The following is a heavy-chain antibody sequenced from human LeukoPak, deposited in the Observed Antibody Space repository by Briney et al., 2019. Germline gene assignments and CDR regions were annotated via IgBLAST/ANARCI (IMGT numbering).Heavy chain of an antibody. CDR2: IDYSGNT. CDR1: GDSIRSNNYH. V-gene: IGHV4-39*01. CDR3: VRRVNTYGGWFDR. D-gene: IGHD5-18*01. J-gene: IGHJ5*02. Sequence: SETLSLTCSVSGDSIRSNNYHWGWIRPSPGKGLEWIGTIDYSGNTYYNPSLNSRVTISADTSRNQFSLKLSSVAAADTAIYYCVRRVNTYGGWFDRWGQGALVTVSS.